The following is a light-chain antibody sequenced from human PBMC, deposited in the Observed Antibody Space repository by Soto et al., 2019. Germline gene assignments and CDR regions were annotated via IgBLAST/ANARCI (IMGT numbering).Light chain of an antibody. Sequence: QSVLTQPLSASGTPGQRVTISCSGSSSNIGRNYVYWYQQLPGTAPKLLIYRNNQRPSGVPDRFSGSKSDTSASLAISGLRSEDEADYYCAAWDDSLSGQVFGTGTKVTVL. J-gene: IGLJ1*01. CDR2: RNN. CDR1: SSNIGRNY. V-gene: IGLV1-47*01. CDR3: AAWDDSLSGQV.